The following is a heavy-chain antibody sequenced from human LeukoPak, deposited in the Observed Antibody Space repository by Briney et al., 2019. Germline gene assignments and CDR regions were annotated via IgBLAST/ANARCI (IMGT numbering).Heavy chain of an antibody. V-gene: IGHV1-69*04. J-gene: IGHJ4*02. CDR2: IIPILGIA. Sequence: VKVSCKASGGTFSSYAISWVRQAPGQGLEWMGRIIPILGIANYAQKFQGRVTITVDKSTSTAYMELSSLRSEDTAVYYCARVVDDSRSDYFDYWGQGTLVTVSS. CDR1: GGTFSSYA. D-gene: IGHD3-22*01. CDR3: ARVVDDSRSDYFDY.